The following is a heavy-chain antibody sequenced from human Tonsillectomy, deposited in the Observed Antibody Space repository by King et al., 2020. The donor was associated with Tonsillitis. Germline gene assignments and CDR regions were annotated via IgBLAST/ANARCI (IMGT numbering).Heavy chain of an antibody. J-gene: IGHJ5*02. V-gene: IGHV4-4*07. D-gene: IGHD3-10*01. CDR1: GGSISSYY. CDR3: ARENYSGSGSYSHGWFDP. CDR2: IYSSGST. Sequence: VQLQESGPGLVKPSETLSLTCTVSGGSISSYYWSWIWQPAGKGLEWIGRIYSSGSTNYNPSLKSRVTMSVDTSKNQFSLKLSSVTAADTAVYYCARENYSGSGSYSHGWFDPWGQGTLVTVSS.